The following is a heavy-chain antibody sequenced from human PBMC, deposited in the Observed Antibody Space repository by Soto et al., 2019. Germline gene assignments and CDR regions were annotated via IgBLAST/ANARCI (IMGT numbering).Heavy chain of an antibody. CDR3: ARVYRITMVRGELSEY. J-gene: IGHJ4*02. D-gene: IGHD3-10*01. V-gene: IGHV1-18*01. CDR2: ISAYNGNT. Sequence: QVQLVQSGAEVKKPGASVKVSCKASGYTFTSYGISWVRQAPGQGLEWMGWISAYNGNTNYAQKRQGRVTMTTDTYTSTAYMELRSLRSDDTAVYYCARVYRITMVRGELSEYWGQGTLVTVSS. CDR1: GYTFTSYG.